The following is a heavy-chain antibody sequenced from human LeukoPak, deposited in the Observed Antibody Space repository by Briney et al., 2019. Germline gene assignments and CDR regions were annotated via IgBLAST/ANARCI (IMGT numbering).Heavy chain of an antibody. V-gene: IGHV3-66*01. CDR1: GFTFGDYA. Sequence: PGRSLRLSCTASGFTFGDYAMSWVRQAPGQGLEWVSVIYSGGSTYYADSVKGRFTISRDNSKNTLYLHMNSLRAEDTAVYYCAREGDYDILTGYYLLPYWGQGTLVTVSS. J-gene: IGHJ4*02. D-gene: IGHD3-9*01. CDR2: IYSGGST. CDR3: AREGDYDILTGYYLLPY.